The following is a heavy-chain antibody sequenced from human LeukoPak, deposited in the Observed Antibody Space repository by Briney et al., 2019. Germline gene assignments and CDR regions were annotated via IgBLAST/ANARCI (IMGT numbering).Heavy chain of an antibody. D-gene: IGHD1-26*01. CDR3: ARAVVGATTAAYYYMDV. Sequence: SETLSLTCTVSGGSISNYYWSWIRQPPGKGLEWIGYIYYSGSTNYNPSLKSRVTISVDTSKNQFSLKLSSVTAADTAVYYCARAVVGATTAAYYYMDVWGKGTTVTVSS. V-gene: IGHV4-59*01. CDR2: IYYSGST. J-gene: IGHJ6*03. CDR1: GGSISNYY.